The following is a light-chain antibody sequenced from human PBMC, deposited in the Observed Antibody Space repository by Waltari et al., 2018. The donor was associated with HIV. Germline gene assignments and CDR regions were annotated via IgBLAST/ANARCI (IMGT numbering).Light chain of an antibody. V-gene: IGLV1-44*01. J-gene: IGLJ2*01. Sequence: QSVLTQPPSASGTPGQRVTISCSGSSSTIGSNTVHWYQQLPGTAPKVLVYSNNQRPSGVPDRFSGSKSGTSASLAISGLQSEDEADYYCAAWDDSLNGVVFGGGTKLTVL. CDR1: SSTIGSNT. CDR3: AAWDDSLNGVV. CDR2: SNN.